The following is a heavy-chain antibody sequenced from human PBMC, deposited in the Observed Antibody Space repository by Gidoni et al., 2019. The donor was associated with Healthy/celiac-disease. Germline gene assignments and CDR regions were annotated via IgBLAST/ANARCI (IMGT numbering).Heavy chain of an antibody. CDR2: IKWNGGST. J-gene: IGHJ6*03. V-gene: IGHV3-20*04. Sequence: EVQLVESGGGVVRPGGSLRLSCAASGFTFDDYGMSWVRQAPGKGLEWVSGIKWNGGSTGYADSVKGRFTISRDNAKNSLYLQMNSLRAEDTALYYCARDSGGIAAYYYYMDVWGKGTTVTVSS. CDR3: ARDSGGIAAYYYYMDV. D-gene: IGHD6-13*01. CDR1: GFTFDDYG.